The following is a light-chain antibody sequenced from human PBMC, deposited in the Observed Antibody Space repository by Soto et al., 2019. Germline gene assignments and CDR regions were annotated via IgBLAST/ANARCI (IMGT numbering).Light chain of an antibody. J-gene: IGKJ4*01. CDR3: QQYGSSLLT. CDR2: GAS. CDR1: QSVSSSY. Sequence: IVLTHSPGTLSLSPGERATLSCRASQSVSSSYLAWYQQKPGQAPRLLIYGASSRATGIPDRFSGSGSGTDFTLTISRLEPEDFAVYYCQQYGSSLLTFGGGTTVDI. V-gene: IGKV3-20*01.